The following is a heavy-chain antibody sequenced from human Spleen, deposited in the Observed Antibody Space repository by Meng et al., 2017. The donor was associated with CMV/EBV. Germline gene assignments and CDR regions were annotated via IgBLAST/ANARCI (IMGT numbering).Heavy chain of an antibody. V-gene: IGHV1-69*10. CDR3: ARVAYTTTTFEYYYGMKV. CDR1: GGTFDSYA. Sequence: SVKVSCKASGGTFDSYAISWVRQAPGQGLEWMGGIIPVLGKVTYVQRFQGRVTITADTSSTTVYMELSSLKSEDTAVYYCARVAYTTTTFEYYYGMKVWGQGTAVTV. D-gene: IGHD3-16*01. J-gene: IGHJ6*02. CDR2: IIPVLGKV.